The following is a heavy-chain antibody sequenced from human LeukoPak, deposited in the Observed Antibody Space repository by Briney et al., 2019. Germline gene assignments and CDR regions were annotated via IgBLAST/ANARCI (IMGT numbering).Heavy chain of an antibody. D-gene: IGHD1-14*01. Sequence: SETLSLTCTVSGGSISRYYWSWIRQPPGKGLEWIGYIYYSGSTNYNPSLKSRVTISVDTSKNQFSLKLSSVIAADTAVYYCARYPEETATVPYWFDPWGQGTLVTVSS. J-gene: IGHJ5*02. CDR3: ARYPEETATVPYWFDP. CDR1: GGSISRYY. V-gene: IGHV4-59*01. CDR2: IYYSGST.